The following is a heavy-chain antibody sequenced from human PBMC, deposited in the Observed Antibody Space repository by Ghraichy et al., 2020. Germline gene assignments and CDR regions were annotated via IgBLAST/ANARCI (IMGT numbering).Heavy chain of an antibody. CDR1: GGSFSGYY. CDR2: INHSGST. CDR3: ARGRDKRVGYCSSTSCSDYYFDY. V-gene: IGHV4-34*01. D-gene: IGHD2-2*01. J-gene: IGHJ4*02. Sequence: SETLSLTCAVYGGSFSGYYWSWIRQPPGKGLEWIGEINHSGSTNYNPSLKSRVTISVDTSKNQFSLKLSSVTAADTAVYYFARGRDKRVGYCSSTSCSDYYFDYWGQGTRVTVSS.